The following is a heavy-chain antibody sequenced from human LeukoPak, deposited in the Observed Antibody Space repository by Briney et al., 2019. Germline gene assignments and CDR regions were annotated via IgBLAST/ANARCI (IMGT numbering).Heavy chain of an antibody. CDR1: EFTFA. J-gene: IGHJ4*02. Sequence: SGGSLRLSCVVSEFTFAVSWVRQAPGKGLEWVSTVNGRGDDSFHADSVKGRFTISRDTSSNTLYLHMSSLRAADTAMYHCVKMKGPERRHCFDYWSQGTQLIVSS. D-gene: IGHD1-1*01. V-gene: IGHV3-23*01. CDR2: VNGRGDDS. CDR3: VKMKGPERRHCFDY.